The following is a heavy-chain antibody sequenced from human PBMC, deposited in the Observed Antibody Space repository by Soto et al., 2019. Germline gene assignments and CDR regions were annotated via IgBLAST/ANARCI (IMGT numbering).Heavy chain of an antibody. Sequence: GGSLRLSCTASGFIFSNYGIHWVRQAPSKGLEWVGVSWYDGRNEYYADSVKGRFTISRDNSKDTLYLQMNTLRAEDTAVYYCARDFRGYAPDYWGQGTLVTVSS. CDR1: GFIFSNYG. D-gene: IGHD6-25*01. CDR2: SWYDGRNE. J-gene: IGHJ4*02. CDR3: ARDFRGYAPDY. V-gene: IGHV3-33*01.